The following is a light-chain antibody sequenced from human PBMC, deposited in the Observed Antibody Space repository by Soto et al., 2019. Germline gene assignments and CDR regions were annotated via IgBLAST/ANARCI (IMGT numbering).Light chain of an antibody. V-gene: IGKV3-20*01. Sequence: EIVLTQSPGTLSLSPGERATLSCRASQSVSSSYLAWYQQKPGQAPRLLIYGASSRATGIPDRFSGSGSGTDFTLTISRLEPEDFPVYSCHQYDSSPLTFGGGTKVAIK. CDR2: GAS. CDR3: HQYDSSPLT. CDR1: QSVSSSY. J-gene: IGKJ4*01.